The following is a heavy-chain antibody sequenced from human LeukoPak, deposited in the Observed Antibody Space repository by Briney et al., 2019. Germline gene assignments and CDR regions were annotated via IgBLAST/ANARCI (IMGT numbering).Heavy chain of an antibody. Sequence: GGSLRLSCAASGFTFSSYGMHWVRQAPGKGLEWVAVIWYDGSNKYYADSVKGRFTISRDNSKNTLYLQMNSLRAEDTAVYYCVRGIAVAGTFHYYYYYGMDVWGQRTTVTVSS. CDR1: GFTFSSYG. J-gene: IGHJ6*02. V-gene: IGHV3-33*01. CDR2: IWYDGSNK. CDR3: VRGIAVAGTFHYYYYYGMDV. D-gene: IGHD6-19*01.